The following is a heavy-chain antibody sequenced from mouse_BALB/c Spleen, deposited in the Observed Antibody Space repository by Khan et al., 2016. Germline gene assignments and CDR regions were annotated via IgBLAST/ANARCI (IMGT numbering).Heavy chain of an antibody. CDR3: ARGHREYYFDY. Sequence: EVQLQESGPGLVKSSQSLSLTCSVTGYSITSGYYWNWIRQFPGKKMEWMGYISYDGSNNYNPSLKNRIAITRDTSKNQFFLKLNSVTTEDTATYYCARGHREYYFDYWGQGTTLTVSS. CDR1: GYSITSGYY. V-gene: IGHV3-6*02. D-gene: IGHD2-14*01. CDR2: ISYDGSN. J-gene: IGHJ2*01.